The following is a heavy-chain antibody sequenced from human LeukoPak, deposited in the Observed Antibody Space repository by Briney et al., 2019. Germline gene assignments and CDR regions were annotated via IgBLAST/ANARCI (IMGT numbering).Heavy chain of an antibody. CDR1: GFTFSSYS. CDR3: ARGELEPLDY. Sequence: GGSLRLSCAASGFTFSSYSMNWVRQAPGKGLEWVSYISSSSRTIYYADSVNGRFTISRDNAKNSLYLQMNSLRDEDTAVYYCARGELEPLDYWGQGTLVTAAS. D-gene: IGHD1-14*01. CDR2: ISSSSRTI. V-gene: IGHV3-48*02. J-gene: IGHJ4*02.